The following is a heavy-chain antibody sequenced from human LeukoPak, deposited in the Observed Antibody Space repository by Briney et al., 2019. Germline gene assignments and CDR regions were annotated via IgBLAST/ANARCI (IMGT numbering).Heavy chain of an antibody. CDR3: ATGSGT. CDR2: IGGSGSST. CDR1: GFTFNSYA. J-gene: IGHJ5*02. V-gene: IGHV3-23*01. Sequence: PGGSLRLSCAASGFTFNSYAMRWVRQAPGKGLEWVSAIGGSGSSTYYTDSVKGRFTIPRDNSKNTLYLQMNSLRAEDTAVYYCATGSGTWGQGTRVTVSS.